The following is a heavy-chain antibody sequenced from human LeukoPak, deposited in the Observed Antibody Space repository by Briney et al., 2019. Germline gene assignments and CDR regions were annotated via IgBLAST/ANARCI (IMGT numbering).Heavy chain of an antibody. Sequence: GGSLKLSCAASGFTFSSYAMSWVRQAPGKGLEWVSAISGSGGSTYYADSVKGRFTISRDNSKNTLYLQMNSLRAEDMAVYYCAKFSDSTGYYPGYFDYWGQGTLVTVSS. CDR2: ISGSGGST. D-gene: IGHD3-22*01. V-gene: IGHV3-23*01. J-gene: IGHJ4*02. CDR3: AKFSDSTGYYPGYFDY. CDR1: GFTFSSYA.